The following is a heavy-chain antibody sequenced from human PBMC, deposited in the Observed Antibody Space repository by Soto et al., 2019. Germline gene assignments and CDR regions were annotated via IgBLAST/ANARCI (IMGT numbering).Heavy chain of an antibody. CDR3: ARQLYSSSSDYYYYYGMDV. CDR2: IYPGDSYT. D-gene: IGHD6-6*01. J-gene: IGHJ6*02. Sequence: GESLKISCKGSGYSFTSYWIGWVRQMPGKGLEWMGIIYPGDSYTNYSPSFQGHVTISADKSISTAYLQWSSLKASDTAMYYCARQLYSSSSDYYYYYGMDVWGQGTTVTVSS. CDR1: GYSFTSYW. V-gene: IGHV5-51*01.